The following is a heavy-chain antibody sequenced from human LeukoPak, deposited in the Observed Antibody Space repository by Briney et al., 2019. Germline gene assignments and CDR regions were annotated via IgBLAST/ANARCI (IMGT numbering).Heavy chain of an antibody. J-gene: IGHJ6*02. D-gene: IGHD3-10*01. CDR3: ARLNYYFYGTDV. Sequence: SETLSLTCTLSDGXITKYYCSWIREPPGKGLEWIGYIHYRGTTNYNPSLKSRVTISADTSKNQFSLKLNSVTAADTAVYYCARLNYYFYGTDVWGPGTTVTVSS. CDR1: DGXITKYY. V-gene: IGHV4-59*08. CDR2: IHYRGTT.